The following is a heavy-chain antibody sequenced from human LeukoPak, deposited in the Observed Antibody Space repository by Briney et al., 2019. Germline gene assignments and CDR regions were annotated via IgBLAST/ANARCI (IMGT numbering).Heavy chain of an antibody. D-gene: IGHD6-13*01. J-gene: IGHJ6*02. CDR3: ARDKVAAGTYYYGIDV. CDR1: GYTFTSYG. Sequence: GASVKVSCKASGYTFTSYGISWVRQAPGQGLEWMGWICAYNGNTNYAQKLQGRVTMTTDTSTSTAYMELRSLRSDDTAVYYCARDKVAAGTYYYGIDVWGQGTTVTVSS. V-gene: IGHV1-18*01. CDR2: ICAYNGNT.